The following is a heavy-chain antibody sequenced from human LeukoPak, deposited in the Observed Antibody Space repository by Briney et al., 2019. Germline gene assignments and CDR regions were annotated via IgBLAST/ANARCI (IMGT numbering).Heavy chain of an antibody. D-gene: IGHD3-22*01. V-gene: IGHV1-2*02. CDR2: ISPNSGGT. CDR1: GYTFTTYA. J-gene: IGHJ4*02. CDR3: ARGPKSPIYYDSSGYYYGPY. Sequence: ASVKVSCKASGYTFTTYAMNWVRQAPGQGLEWMGWISPNSGGTNYAQKFQGRVTMTRDTSISTAYMELSRLRSDDTAVYYCARGPKSPIYYDSSGYYYGPYWGQGTLVTVSS.